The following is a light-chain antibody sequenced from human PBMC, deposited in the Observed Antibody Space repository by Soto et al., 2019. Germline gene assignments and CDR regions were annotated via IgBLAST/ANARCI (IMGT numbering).Light chain of an antibody. Sequence: EIVLTQSPGTLSLSPGDRATLSCRASQSISSNFLAWYQHKPGQSPRLLIYGGSTRVAGIPDRFSGSGSGTDFTLTISRLEPEDFAVYYCLQYGRSPPFIFGPGTKVDIK. CDR1: QSISSNF. V-gene: IGKV3-20*01. J-gene: IGKJ3*01. CDR2: GGS. CDR3: LQYGRSPPFI.